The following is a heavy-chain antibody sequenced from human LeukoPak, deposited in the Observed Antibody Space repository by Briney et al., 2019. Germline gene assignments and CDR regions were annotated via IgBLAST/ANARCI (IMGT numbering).Heavy chain of an antibody. CDR2: IYYSGST. D-gene: IGHD4-17*01. Sequence: SETLSLTCTVSGGSISSSSYYWGWIRQPPGKGLEWIGSIYYSGSTYYNPSLKSRVTISVDTSKNQFSLKRSSVTAADRAVYYCARNYGAGNWFDPWGQGTLVTVSS. J-gene: IGHJ5*02. CDR3: ARNYGAGNWFDP. V-gene: IGHV4-39*01. CDR1: GGSISSSSYY.